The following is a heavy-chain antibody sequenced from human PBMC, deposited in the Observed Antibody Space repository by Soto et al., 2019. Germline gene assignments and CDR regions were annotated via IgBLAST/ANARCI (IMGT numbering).Heavy chain of an antibody. V-gene: IGHV4-4*02. J-gene: IGHJ4*02. CDR3: ASDSREQLGY. CDR2: IYHSGST. D-gene: IGHD6-13*01. CDR1: GGSISSSNW. Sequence: QVQLQESGPGLVKPSGTLSLTCAVSGGSISSSNWWSWVRQPPGKGLEWIGEIYHSGSTNYNPSRQSRVPISVDKPKNPFTRTLSSGTAADTAVYYCASDSREQLGYWGQGTLVTVSS.